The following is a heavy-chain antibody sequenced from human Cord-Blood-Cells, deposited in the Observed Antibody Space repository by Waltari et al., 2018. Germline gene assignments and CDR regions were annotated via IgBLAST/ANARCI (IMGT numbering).Heavy chain of an antibody. CDR3: ARDWSNSGDSAFDI. CDR1: GYTFTGYY. Sequence: QVQLVQSGAEVKKPGASVKVSCKASGYTFTGYYMHWVRQAPGQGLEWMGWINPNSGGKNYAQKFQGRVTMTRDTSISTAFMELSRLRSDDTGVYYCARDWSNSGDSAFDIWGQGTMVTVSS. V-gene: IGHV1-2*02. D-gene: IGHD7-27*01. CDR2: INPNSGGK. J-gene: IGHJ3*02.